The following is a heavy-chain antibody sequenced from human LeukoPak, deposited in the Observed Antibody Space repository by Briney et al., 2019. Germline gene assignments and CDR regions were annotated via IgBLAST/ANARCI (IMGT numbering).Heavy chain of an antibody. Sequence: PGGSLRLSCAASGFTFRTYAIHWVRQAPGKGLEWVAVISYDGSNKYYADSVKGRFTVSRDNSKNTLYLQMNSLSAEDTAVYYCAKALQGYSRSYTLDYWGQGTLVTVSS. V-gene: IGHV3-30*18. CDR2: ISYDGSNK. D-gene: IGHD1-26*01. J-gene: IGHJ4*02. CDR3: AKALQGYSRSYTLDY. CDR1: GFTFRTYA.